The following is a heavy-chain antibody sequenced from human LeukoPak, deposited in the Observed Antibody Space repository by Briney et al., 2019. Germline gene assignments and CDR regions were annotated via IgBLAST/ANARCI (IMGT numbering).Heavy chain of an antibody. V-gene: IGHV1-46*01. CDR3: ARRGVGY. Sequence: ASVKVSCKASGYTFTSYYMHWVRQAPGQGLEWMGIINPSGGSTSHAQKFQGRVTMTRDTSTSTAYMELSSQRSEDIDVYYCARRGVGYWGQGTLVTVSS. J-gene: IGHJ4*02. D-gene: IGHD3-10*01. CDR2: INPSGGST. CDR1: GYTFTSYY.